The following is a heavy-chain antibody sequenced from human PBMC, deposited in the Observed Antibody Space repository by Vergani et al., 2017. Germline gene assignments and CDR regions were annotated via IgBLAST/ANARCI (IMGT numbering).Heavy chain of an antibody. CDR3: ARERLGWYFDH. Sequence: QLQLQESASGLVKPSQTLSLTCAVSGGSISSGGYSWSWIRQPPGKGLEWIWYIYHSGSTYYNPSLKSRVTISVDRSKNQFSLKLSSVTAADTAVYYCARERLGWYFDHWGRGTLVTVSS. V-gene: IGHV4-30-2*01. J-gene: IGHJ2*01. CDR2: IYHSGST. D-gene: IGHD6-19*01. CDR1: GGSISSGGYS.